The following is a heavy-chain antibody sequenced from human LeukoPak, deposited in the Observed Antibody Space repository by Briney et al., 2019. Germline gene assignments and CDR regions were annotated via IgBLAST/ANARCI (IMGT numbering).Heavy chain of an antibody. D-gene: IGHD5-18*01. CDR3: ARDQYSYGYVSFDY. V-gene: IGHV4-34*01. J-gene: IGHJ4*02. CDR2: INHSGST. Sequence: SETLSLTCAVYGGSFSGYYWSWIRQPPGKGLEWIGEINHSGSTNYNPSLKSRVTISVDTSKNQFSLKLSSVTAADTAVYYCARDQYSYGYVSFDYWGQGTLVTVSS. CDR1: GGSFSGYY.